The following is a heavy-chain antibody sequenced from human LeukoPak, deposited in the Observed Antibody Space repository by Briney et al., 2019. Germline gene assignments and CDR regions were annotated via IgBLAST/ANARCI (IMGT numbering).Heavy chain of an antibody. CDR2: ISYDGSNK. V-gene: IGHV3-30-3*01. D-gene: IGHD1-26*01. Sequence: GGSLRLSCAASGFTFSSYAMHWVRQAPGKGLEWVAVISYDGSNKYNADSVKGRCTISRDNSKNTLYLQMNSLRAEDTAVYYCARSGGYYAYWYYFDYWGQGTLVTVSS. J-gene: IGHJ4*02. CDR1: GFTFSSYA. CDR3: ARSGGYYAYWYYFDY.